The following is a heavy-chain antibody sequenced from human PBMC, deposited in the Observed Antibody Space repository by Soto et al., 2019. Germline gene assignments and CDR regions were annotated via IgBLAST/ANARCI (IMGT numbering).Heavy chain of an antibody. CDR3: AMQFSVGLVPAAIGPIDY. D-gene: IGHD2-2*02. CDR1: GYTFTSYD. Sequence: ASVKVSCKASGYTFTSYDINWVRQATGQGLEWMGWMNPNSGTANYAQKFQGRVTMTADESTSTAYMELSSLRSEDTAVYYCAMQFSVGLVPAAIGPIDYWGQGTLVTVSS. CDR2: MNPNSGTA. V-gene: IGHV1-8*01. J-gene: IGHJ4*02.